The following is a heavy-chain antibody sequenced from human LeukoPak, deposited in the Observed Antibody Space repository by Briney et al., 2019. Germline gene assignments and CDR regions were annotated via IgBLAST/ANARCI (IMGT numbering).Heavy chain of an antibody. D-gene: IGHD1-26*01. CDR3: ARAGGSYYYFDY. J-gene: IGHJ4*02. Sequence: GRSLRLSCAASGFTFDDYAMHWVRQAPGKGLEWASGISWNSGSIGYADSVKGRFTISRDNAKNSLYLQMNSLRAEDTALYYCARAGGSYYYFDYWGQGTLVTVSS. V-gene: IGHV3-9*01. CDR2: ISWNSGSI. CDR1: GFTFDDYA.